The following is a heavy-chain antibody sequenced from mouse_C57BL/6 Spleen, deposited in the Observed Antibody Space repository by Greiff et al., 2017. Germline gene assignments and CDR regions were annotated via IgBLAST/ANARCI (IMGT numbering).Heavy chain of an antibody. CDR3: AVGDSSVYIAY. CDR2: IDPSDSYT. J-gene: IGHJ3*01. CDR1: GYTFTSYW. D-gene: IGHD3-2*02. Sequence: VQLQQPGAELVKPGASVKLSCKASGYTFTSYWMQWVKQRPGQGLEWIGEIDPSDSYTNYNQKFKGKATLTVDTSSSTAYMQLSSLTSEASAVYYCAVGDSSVYIAYWGQGTLVTVSA. V-gene: IGHV1-50*01.